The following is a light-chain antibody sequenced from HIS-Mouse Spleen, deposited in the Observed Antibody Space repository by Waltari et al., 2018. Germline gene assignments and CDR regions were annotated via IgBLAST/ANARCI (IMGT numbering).Light chain of an antibody. CDR1: QRVSSSY. CDR2: GAS. V-gene: IGKV3-20*01. Sequence: EIVLTQSPGTLSLSPGERATLSCRASQRVSSSYLAWYQQKPGQAPRLLIYGASSSATGIPDRFSGSGSGTDFTLTISRLEPEDFAVYYCQQYGSSPGFTFGPGTKVDIK. CDR3: QQYGSSPGFT. J-gene: IGKJ3*01.